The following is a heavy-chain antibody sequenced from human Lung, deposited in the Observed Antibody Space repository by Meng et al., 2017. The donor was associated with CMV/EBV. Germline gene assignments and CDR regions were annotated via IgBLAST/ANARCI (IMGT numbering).Heavy chain of an antibody. CDR1: GFTFSSYR. D-gene: IGHD5-12*01. CDR2: IKQDGGEK. Sequence: GEXXKISCAASGFTFSSYRMSWVRQAPGKGLEWVANIKQDGGEKYYVDSVKGRFTISRDNAKNSLYLQMNSLRAEDTAVYYCARDTGYEDAFDILGQGTMVTVSS. V-gene: IGHV3-7*01. CDR3: ARDTGYEDAFDI. J-gene: IGHJ3*02.